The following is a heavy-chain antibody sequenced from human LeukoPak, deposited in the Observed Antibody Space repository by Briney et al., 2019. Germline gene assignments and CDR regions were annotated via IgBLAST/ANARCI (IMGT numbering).Heavy chain of an antibody. Sequence: SETLSLTCTVSGGSISSGSYYWSWIRQPAGKGLEWIGRIYTSGSTNYNPSLKSRVTISVDTSKNQFSLKLSSVTAADTAVYYCARGLLKWYSGSYRGWFDPWGQGTLVTVSS. CDR2: IYTSGST. J-gene: IGHJ5*02. V-gene: IGHV4-61*02. CDR1: GGSISSGSYY. CDR3: ARGLLKWYSGSYRGWFDP. D-gene: IGHD1-26*01.